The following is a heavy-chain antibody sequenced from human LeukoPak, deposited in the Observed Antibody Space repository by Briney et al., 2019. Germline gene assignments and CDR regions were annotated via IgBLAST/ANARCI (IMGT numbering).Heavy chain of an antibody. J-gene: IGHJ4*02. Sequence: SETLSLTCTVSGVPISHFYWSWIRKPPGRGLEYIGYIYKNGSNYNPSLKSRVTISVDTSANQFSLKLSSVTAADTAVYYCAGGTKTGNTVLEWDSWGQGSVVTVSS. CDR1: GVPISHFY. CDR3: AGGTKTGNTVLEWDS. CDR2: IYKNGS. V-gene: IGHV4-59*01. D-gene: IGHD5/OR15-5a*01.